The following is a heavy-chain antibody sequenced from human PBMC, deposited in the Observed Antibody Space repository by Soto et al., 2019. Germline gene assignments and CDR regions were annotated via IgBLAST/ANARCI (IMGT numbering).Heavy chain of an antibody. CDR2: IYPGDSDI. V-gene: IGHV5-51*01. Sequence: HGESLKISCKGSGYSFTSYWIGWVRQMPGKGLEWMGIIYPGDSDIRYSPSFQGQVTISADKSISTAYLQWSGLKASDTAIYYCARQLPYGGNSYYGMDVWGQGTTVTVS. J-gene: IGHJ6*02. D-gene: IGHD2-15*01. CDR3: ARQLPYGGNSYYGMDV. CDR1: GYSFTSYW.